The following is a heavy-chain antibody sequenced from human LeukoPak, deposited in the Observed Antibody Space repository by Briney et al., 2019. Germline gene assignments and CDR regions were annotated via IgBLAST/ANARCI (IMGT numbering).Heavy chain of an antibody. D-gene: IGHD7-27*01. CDR2: IYSGGST. J-gene: IGHJ5*02. Sequence: GGSLRLSCAASGFTVSTYSMNWVRQAPGKGLEWVSVIYSGGSTYYADSVKGRFTISRDNSKNTLYLQMNSLRAEDTAVYYCTRNWGSDNWFDPWGQGTLVTVSS. V-gene: IGHV3-53*01. CDR3: TRNWGSDNWFDP. CDR1: GFTVSTYS.